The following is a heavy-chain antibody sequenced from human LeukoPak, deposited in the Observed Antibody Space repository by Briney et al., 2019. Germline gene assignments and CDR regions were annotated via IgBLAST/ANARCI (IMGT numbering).Heavy chain of an antibody. CDR2: IRYDGSNK. CDR1: GFTFSSYG. CDR3: AKVTVVVVADTPSDY. D-gene: IGHD2-15*01. Sequence: PGGSLRLSCAASGFTFSSYGMHWVRQAPGKGLEWVAFIRYDGSNKYYADSVKGRFTIPRDNSKNTLYLQMNSLRAEDTAVYYCAKVTVVVVADTPSDYWGQGTLVTVSS. V-gene: IGHV3-30*02. J-gene: IGHJ4*02.